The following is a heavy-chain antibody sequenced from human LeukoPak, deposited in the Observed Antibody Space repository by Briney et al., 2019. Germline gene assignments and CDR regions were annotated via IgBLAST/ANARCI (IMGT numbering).Heavy chain of an antibody. CDR2: IYISGTT. D-gene: IGHD4-11*01. Sequence: SETLSLTCAVSGYSISSGYYWGWIRQPAGKGRAWIGCIYISGTTNYNTSLKSRVTMSVDTSKNQLYLKLSSVTAADTAVYYCARGVTTSRFLDYWGQGTLVTVSS. J-gene: IGHJ4*02. CDR1: GYSISSGYY. V-gene: IGHV4-4*07. CDR3: ARGVTTSRFLDY.